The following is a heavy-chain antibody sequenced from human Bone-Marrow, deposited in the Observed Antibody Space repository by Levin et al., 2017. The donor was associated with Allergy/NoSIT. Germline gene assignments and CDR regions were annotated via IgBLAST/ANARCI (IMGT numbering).Heavy chain of an antibody. V-gene: IGHV3-30-3*01. CDR3: ARDPYPSGSASGLFDY. CDR2: ISYDGTTT. CDR1: GFTFSNFA. D-gene: IGHD6-25*01. Sequence: GESLKISCSVSGFTFSNFAMHWVRQAPGKGLEWVATISYDGTTTDYADSVQGRFSISRDNSKSTLFLQMSRLRPDDTAAYYCARDPYPSGSASGLFDYWGQGTLVTVSS. J-gene: IGHJ4*02.